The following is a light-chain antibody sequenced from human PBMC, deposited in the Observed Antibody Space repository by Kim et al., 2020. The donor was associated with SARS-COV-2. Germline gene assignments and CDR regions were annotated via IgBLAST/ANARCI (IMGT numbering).Light chain of an antibody. CDR2: KVS. Sequence: PASISSISRQCLVHNDVNPYLDWFQQRPGQSPRRLIYKVSNRDSGVPDRFSGSGSGTDFTLKIRRVEAEDVGVYYCMQGTHWPPYTFGQGTKLEI. V-gene: IGKV2-30*02. J-gene: IGKJ2*01. CDR3: MQGTHWPPYT. CDR1: QCLVHNDVNPY.